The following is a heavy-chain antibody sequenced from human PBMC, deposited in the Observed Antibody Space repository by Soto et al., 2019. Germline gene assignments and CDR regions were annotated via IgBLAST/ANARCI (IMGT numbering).Heavy chain of an antibody. Sequence: PSETLSLTCAVSSGSISSSNWWSWVRQPPGKGLEWIGEIYHSGSTNYNPSLKSRVTISVDKSKNQFSLKLSSVTAADTAVYYCARVEKNDFWSGPRSRYYYMDVWGKGTTVTVSS. CDR3: ARVEKNDFWSGPRSRYYYMDV. CDR1: SGSISSSNW. J-gene: IGHJ6*03. CDR2: IYHSGST. V-gene: IGHV4-4*02. D-gene: IGHD3-3*01.